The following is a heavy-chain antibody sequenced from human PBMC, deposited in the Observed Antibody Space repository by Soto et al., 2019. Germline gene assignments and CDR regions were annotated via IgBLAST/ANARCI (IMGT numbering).Heavy chain of an antibody. CDR2: IKVDGSEK. CDR1: GFTFSNYW. Sequence: EVQLVESGGGFVQPGGSLRLSCAASGFTFSNYWMSWVRQAPGKGLEWVANIKVDGSEKYYVDSVEGRFTISRDNAKNSLYLQMNRLRAEDTAVYYCAGVAVRGQGTLVTVSS. V-gene: IGHV3-7*05. D-gene: IGHD6-19*01. J-gene: IGHJ4*02. CDR3: AGVAV.